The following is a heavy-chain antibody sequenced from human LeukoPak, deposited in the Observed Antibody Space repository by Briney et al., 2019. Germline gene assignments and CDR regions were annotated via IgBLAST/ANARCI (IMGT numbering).Heavy chain of an antibody. CDR2: ISGSGGST. J-gene: IGHJ4*02. Sequence: TGGSLRLSCAASGFTFSSYAMSWVRQAPGKGLEWVSAISGSGGSTYYADSVKGRFTISRDNSKNTLYLQMNSLRAEDTAVYHCAKKSGDHFHFDFWGQGTLVTVSS. CDR1: GFTFSSYA. D-gene: IGHD2-21*01. CDR3: AKKSGDHFHFDF. V-gene: IGHV3-23*01.